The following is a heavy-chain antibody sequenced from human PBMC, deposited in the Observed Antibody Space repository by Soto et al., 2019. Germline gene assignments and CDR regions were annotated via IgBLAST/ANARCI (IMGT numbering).Heavy chain of an antibody. CDR3: AKDWDSSSSVGYYYYAIDV. D-gene: IGHD6-6*01. J-gene: IGHJ6*02. CDR2: ISGSGGST. CDR1: GFTFSIYA. V-gene: IGHV3-23*01. Sequence: GGSLRLSCAAYGFTFSIYAMSWVHQAPGKXLEWVSAISGSGGSTYYADSVKGRFTISRDNSKNTLYLQMNSLRAEDTAIYYCAKDWDSSSSVGYYYYAIDVWVQGTTVTVSS.